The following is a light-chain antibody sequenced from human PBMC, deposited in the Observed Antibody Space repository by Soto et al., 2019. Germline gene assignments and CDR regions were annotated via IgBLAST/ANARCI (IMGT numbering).Light chain of an antibody. J-gene: IGKJ5*01. CDR3: QQRYNWPPT. CDR1: QSVSSN. V-gene: IGKV3D-11*02. Sequence: EIVLTQSPGTLSLSPGERATLSCRASQSVSSNLAWYQQKPGQAPRLLIYGASTRATGIPARFSGSGPGTDFTLTISSLEPEDFAVYYCQQRYNWPPTFGQGTRLEIK. CDR2: GAS.